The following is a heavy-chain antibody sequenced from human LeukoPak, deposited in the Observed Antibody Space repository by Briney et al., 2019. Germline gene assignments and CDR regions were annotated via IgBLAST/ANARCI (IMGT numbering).Heavy chain of an antibody. CDR1: GYTFTGYY. Sequence: ASVKVSCKASGYTFTGYYMHWVRQAPGQGLEWMGWINPNSGGTNYAQKFQGRVTMTRDTSISTAYMELSRLRSDDTAVYYCARAQNGDYDIFRAWLKLYYYYMDVWGKGTTVTISS. J-gene: IGHJ6*03. V-gene: IGHV1-2*02. CDR3: ARAQNGDYDIFRAWLKLYYYYMDV. D-gene: IGHD4-17*01. CDR2: INPNSGGT.